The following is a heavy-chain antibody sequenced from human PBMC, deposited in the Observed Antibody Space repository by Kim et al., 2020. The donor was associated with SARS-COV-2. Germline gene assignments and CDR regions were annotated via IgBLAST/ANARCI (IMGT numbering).Heavy chain of an antibody. CDR3: VKGTSSSWWDWFDP. V-gene: IGHV3-64D*09. D-gene: IGHD6-13*01. Sequence: GGSLRLSCSASGFTFSSYAMHWVRQAPGKGLEYVSAISSNGGSTYYADSVKGRFTISRDNSKNTLYLQMSSLRAEDTAVYYCVKGTSSSWWDWFDPWGQGTLVTVSS. CDR1: GFTFSSYA. J-gene: IGHJ5*02. CDR2: ISSNGGST.